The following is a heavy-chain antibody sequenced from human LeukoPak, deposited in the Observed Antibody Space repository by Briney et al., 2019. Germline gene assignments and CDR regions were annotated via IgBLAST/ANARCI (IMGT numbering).Heavy chain of an antibody. V-gene: IGHV4-30-4*01. D-gene: IGHD2-15*01. J-gene: IGHJ3*02. CDR3: ARRVEYCSGGSCKDAFDI. CDR2: LYYSGRT. CDR1: GGSFSSYAFS. Sequence: SETLSLTCTASGGSFSSYAFSWSRIGQPPGKDLVWSGFLYYSGRTYYSTSLKSRVTISVDTSKNQFSLKLSSVTATDTAVYYCARRVEYCSGGSCKDAFDIWGQGTMVTVSS.